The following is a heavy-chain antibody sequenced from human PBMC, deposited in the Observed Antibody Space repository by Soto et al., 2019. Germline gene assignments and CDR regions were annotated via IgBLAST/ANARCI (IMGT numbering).Heavy chain of an antibody. D-gene: IGHD3-3*01. V-gene: IGHV1-8*01. CDR1: GYTSPSYD. J-gene: IGHJ3*02. CDR2: MTPNSGNT. Sequence: QLRLVQPGAEGKSPGASVRASCKPPGYTSPSYDKNGVRQAPEQGLDGMGGMTPNSGNTGYAQKFRGRVTMTRNTSISTAYMELSSLRSEDTAVYYCAARGYYDFWSGYYGEDAFDIWGQGTMVTVSS. CDR3: AARGYYDFWSGYYGEDAFDI.